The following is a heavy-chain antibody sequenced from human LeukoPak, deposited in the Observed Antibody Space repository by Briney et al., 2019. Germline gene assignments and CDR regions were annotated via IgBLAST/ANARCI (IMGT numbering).Heavy chain of an antibody. J-gene: IGHJ4*02. D-gene: IGHD3-22*01. CDR3: AAGYYDSSGYICDY. CDR2: IIPIFGTA. V-gene: IGHV1-69*05. CDR1: GGTFSSYA. Sequence: SVKVSSKASGGTFSSYAISWVRQAPGQGLEWMGGIIPIFGTANYAQKFQGRVTITTDESTSTAYMELSSLRSEDTAVYYCAAGYYDSSGYICDYWGQGTLVTVSS.